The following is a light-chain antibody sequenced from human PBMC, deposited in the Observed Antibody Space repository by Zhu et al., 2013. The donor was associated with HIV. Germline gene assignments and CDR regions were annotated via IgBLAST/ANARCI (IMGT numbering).Light chain of an antibody. J-gene: IGKJ2*01. CDR1: QSVSSN. Sequence: EIVMTQSPATLSVSPGERATLSCRASQSVSSNLAWYQQKPGQAPRLLIYGASTRATGIPDRFSGSGSGTDFTLTISRLEPEDFALYYCQQYNDWPQTFGQGTKLQIK. V-gene: IGKV3D-15*01. CDR2: GAS. CDR3: QQYNDWPQT.